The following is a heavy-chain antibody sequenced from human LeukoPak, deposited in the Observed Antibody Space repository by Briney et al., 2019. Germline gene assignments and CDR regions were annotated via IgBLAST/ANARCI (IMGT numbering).Heavy chain of an antibody. CDR1: GFTFSSYA. CDR2: ISGSGGRT. Sequence: PGGSLRLSCAASGFTFSSYAMSWVRQAPGKGLEWVSIISGSGGRTSHADSVKGRFTISRDNSKNTLYLQVNSLRAEDSAVYYCAKAMEDGNADGFDYWGQGTLVTVSS. CDR3: AKAMEDGNADGFDY. D-gene: IGHD3-3*01. J-gene: IGHJ4*02. V-gene: IGHV3-23*01.